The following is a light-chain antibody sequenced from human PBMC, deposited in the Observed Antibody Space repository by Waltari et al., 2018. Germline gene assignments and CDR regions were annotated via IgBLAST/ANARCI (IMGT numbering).Light chain of an antibody. CDR2: DAS. J-gene: IGKJ4*01. CDR1: QDIRKN. CDR3: QQYATFPLT. V-gene: IGKV1-33*01. Sequence: DIQMTQSPSSLSASVGDRVTITCQASQDIRKNLNWFQQKPGKAPQVLIFDASNSQAAVPSRFSGSGSGTDFAFTISSLQPEDIGTYFCQQYATFPLTFGGGTRVEIK.